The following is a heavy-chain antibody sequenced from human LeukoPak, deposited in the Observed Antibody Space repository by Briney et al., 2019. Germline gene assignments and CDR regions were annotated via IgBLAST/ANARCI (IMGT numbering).Heavy chain of an antibody. J-gene: IGHJ5*02. CDR1: GYSFTSYW. Sequence: GESLKTSCKGSGYSFTSYWIGWVRQMPGKGLEWMGIIYPGDSDTRYSPSFQGQVTISADKSISTAYLQWSSLKASDTAMYYCARRHCSSTSCWYNWFDPWGQGTLVTVSS. V-gene: IGHV5-51*01. CDR2: IYPGDSDT. CDR3: ARRHCSSTSCWYNWFDP. D-gene: IGHD2-2*01.